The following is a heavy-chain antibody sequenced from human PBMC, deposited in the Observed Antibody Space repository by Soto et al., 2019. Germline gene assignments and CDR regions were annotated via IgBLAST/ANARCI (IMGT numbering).Heavy chain of an antibody. Sequence: PGGSLRLSCAASGFTFSSYAMHWVRQAPGKGLEWVAVISYDGSNKYYADSVKGRFTISRDNSKNTLYLRMNSLRAEDTAVYYCARGEYFYSCIAVAGTDYWGQGTLVTVSS. CDR2: ISYDGSNK. CDR1: GFTFSSYA. CDR3: ARGEYFYSCIAVAGTDY. J-gene: IGHJ4*02. V-gene: IGHV3-30-3*01. D-gene: IGHD6-19*01.